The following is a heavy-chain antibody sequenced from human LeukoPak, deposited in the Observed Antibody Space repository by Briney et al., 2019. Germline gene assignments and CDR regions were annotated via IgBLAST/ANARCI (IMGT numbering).Heavy chain of an antibody. V-gene: IGHV3-48*01. J-gene: IGHJ4*02. D-gene: IGHD6-6*01. CDR2: ISSTSSTK. Sequence: GGSLRLSCAASGFTLSNYGMNGVRQAPGKGLEWVAYISSTSSTKDYADSVKGRFTISRDNAKSSLYLQMNSLRADDTALYYCTRGGAARPDYWGQGTLVIASS. CDR1: GFTLSNYG. CDR3: TRGGAARPDY.